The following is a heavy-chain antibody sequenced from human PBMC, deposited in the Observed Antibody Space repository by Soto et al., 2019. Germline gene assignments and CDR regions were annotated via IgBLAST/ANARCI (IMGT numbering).Heavy chain of an antibody. J-gene: IGHJ4*02. CDR3: ARATIGGYYGGNSF. Sequence: ASVKVSCKASGYTFSGYYMHWVRQAPGQGLEWMGWINPKSGGTNYAQKFQGWVTMTRDTSISTAYMELRSLRSDDTAVYYCARATIGGYYGGNSFWGQGTLVTVSS. CDR2: INPKSGGT. CDR1: GYTFSGYY. V-gene: IGHV1-2*04. D-gene: IGHD4-17*01.